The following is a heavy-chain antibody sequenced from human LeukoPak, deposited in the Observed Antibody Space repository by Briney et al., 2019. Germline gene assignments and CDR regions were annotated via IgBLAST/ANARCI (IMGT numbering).Heavy chain of an antibody. V-gene: IGHV1-18*01. CDR1: GYTFTSYG. CDR3: ARGRSVTMVRGVIADAFDI. D-gene: IGHD3-10*01. J-gene: IGHJ3*02. Sequence: GASVKVSCKASGYTFTSYGISWVRQAPGQGLEWMGWISAYNGNTNYAQKLQGRVTMTTDTSTSTAYMELTSLRSDDTAVYYCARGRSVTMVRGVIADAFDIWGQGTMVTVSS. CDR2: ISAYNGNT.